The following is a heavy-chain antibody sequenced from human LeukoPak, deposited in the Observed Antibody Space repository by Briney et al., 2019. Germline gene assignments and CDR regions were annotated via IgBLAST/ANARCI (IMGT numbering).Heavy chain of an antibody. D-gene: IGHD4-17*01. Sequence: PGGSLRLSYAASGFTFSNAWMSWVRQAPGKGLEWVGRIKSKTDGGTTDYAAPVKGRFTISRDDSKNTLYLQMNSLKTEDTAVYYCTTARGYGDYVVYGMDVWGQGTTVTVSS. CDR2: IKSKTDGGTT. CDR3: TTARGYGDYVVYGMDV. V-gene: IGHV3-15*01. J-gene: IGHJ6*02. CDR1: GFTFSNAW.